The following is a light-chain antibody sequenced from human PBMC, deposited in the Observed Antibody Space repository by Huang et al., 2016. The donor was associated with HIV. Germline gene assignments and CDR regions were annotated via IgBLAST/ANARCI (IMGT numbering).Light chain of an antibody. V-gene: IGKV4-1*01. CDR1: QTILYSSKNKNY. CDR3: QQYFETPLT. Sequence: DIVMTQSPDSLAVSLGERATVNSKSSQTILYSSKNKNYLDWYQQKPGPPPKLLIYWASTREAGVPDRFSGSGSGTDFTLTISSLQAEDVAVYYCQQYFETPLTFGGGTKVEIK. J-gene: IGKJ4*01. CDR2: WAS.